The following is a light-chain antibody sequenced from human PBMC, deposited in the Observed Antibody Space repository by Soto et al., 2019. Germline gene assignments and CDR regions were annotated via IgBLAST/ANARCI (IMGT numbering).Light chain of an antibody. CDR3: QTWGTCIWV. J-gene: IGLJ2*01. Sequence: QAVVTQSPSASASLGASVKLTCTLSSGHSSYAIAWHQQQPEKGPRYLMKLNSDGSHSKGDGIPDRFSGSSSGAERYLTISSLQSEDEADYYCQTWGTCIWVFGGGTKLTVL. CDR2: LNSDGSH. V-gene: IGLV4-69*01. CDR1: SGHSSYA.